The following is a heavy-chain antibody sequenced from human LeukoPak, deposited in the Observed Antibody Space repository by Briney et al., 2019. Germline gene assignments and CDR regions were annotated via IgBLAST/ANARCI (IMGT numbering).Heavy chain of an antibody. CDR2: IIPILGIA. Sequence: ASVKVSCKASGGTFSSYAISWVRQAPGQGLEWMGRIIPILGIANYAQKFQGRVTITADKSTSTAYMELSSLRSEDTAVYYCARVFDTAPTHAFDIWGQGTMVTVSS. J-gene: IGHJ3*02. CDR3: ARVFDTAPTHAFDI. V-gene: IGHV1-69*04. CDR1: GGTFSSYA. D-gene: IGHD5-18*01.